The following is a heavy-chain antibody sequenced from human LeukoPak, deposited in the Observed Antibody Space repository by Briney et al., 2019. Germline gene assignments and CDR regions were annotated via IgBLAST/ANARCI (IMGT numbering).Heavy chain of an antibody. Sequence: ASVKVSCKPSGYTLTNYGITWVRQAPGQGLEWMRWISADDGNPKYAQKVQGRVTLITDTSASTAYMELRGLRYDDTAVYYCARVRKNWNYVSYFDYWGQGTLVTVSS. J-gene: IGHJ4*02. CDR1: GYTLTNYG. CDR3: ARVRKNWNYVSYFDY. D-gene: IGHD1-7*01. CDR2: ISADDGNP. V-gene: IGHV1-18*01.